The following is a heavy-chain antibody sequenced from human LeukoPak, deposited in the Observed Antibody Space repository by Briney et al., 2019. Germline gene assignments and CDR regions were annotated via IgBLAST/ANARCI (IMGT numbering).Heavy chain of an antibody. CDR2: IHAGNDNT. J-gene: IGHJ6*03. CDR3: ARDRGTMVRGVIIVTYYMDV. CDR1: GYTFTSYA. V-gene: IGHV1-3*03. Sequence: ASVKVSRKASGYTFTSYAMHWVRRPPGQRLEWMGWIHAGNDNTQYSQDLRDRVTITRDTSASTAYMELSSLRSEDMAVYSCARDRGTMVRGVIIVTYYMDVWGKGTTVTVSS. D-gene: IGHD3-10*01.